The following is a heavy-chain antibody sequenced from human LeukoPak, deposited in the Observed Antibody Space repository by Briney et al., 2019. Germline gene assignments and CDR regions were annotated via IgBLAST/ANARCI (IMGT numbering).Heavy chain of an antibody. CDR3: AKSKGDYGDTIDY. CDR2: IRYDGSNK. J-gene: IGHJ4*02. D-gene: IGHD4-17*01. V-gene: IGHV3-30*02. Sequence: GGSLRVSCAATAFTFSSFGMHWVRPAPGKGLEWVAFIRYDGSNKYYADSVTGRFTISRDNSKNTLYLQMHSLRAEDTAVYYCAKSKGDYGDTIDYWGQGTLVTVSS. CDR1: AFTFSSFG.